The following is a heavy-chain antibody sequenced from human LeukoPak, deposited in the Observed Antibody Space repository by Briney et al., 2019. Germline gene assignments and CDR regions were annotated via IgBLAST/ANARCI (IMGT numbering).Heavy chain of an antibody. Sequence: PSETLSLTCTVSGGSTSSSSYFWGWIRQPPGKGLEWIGSIYYTGSTYYNPSLKSRVTISVDTSKNQFSLKLSSVTAADTAVYYCARDNYYGSGSYYNGRWFDPWGQGTLVTVSS. J-gene: IGHJ5*02. CDR1: GGSTSSSSYF. CDR2: IYYTGST. CDR3: ARDNYYGSGSYYNGRWFDP. V-gene: IGHV4-39*07. D-gene: IGHD3-10*01.